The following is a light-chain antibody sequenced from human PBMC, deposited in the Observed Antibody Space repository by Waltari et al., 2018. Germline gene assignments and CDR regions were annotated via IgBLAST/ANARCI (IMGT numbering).Light chain of an antibody. CDR3: QKYGTLPAT. V-gene: IGKV3-20*01. J-gene: IGKJ1*01. Sequence: EIVLTQSPGTLSLSPGDRATLSCRASQSVSRTLAWYQQKPGQAPRLLIYDASSRATVIPAGFSGSGSGTDFSLTISRLEPEDFAVYYCQKYGTLPATFGQGTKVEIK. CDR2: DAS. CDR1: QSVSRT.